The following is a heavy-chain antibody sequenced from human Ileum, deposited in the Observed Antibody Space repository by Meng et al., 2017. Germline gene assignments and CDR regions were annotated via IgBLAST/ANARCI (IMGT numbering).Heavy chain of an antibody. J-gene: IGHJ4*02. CDR1: GASFSANY. V-gene: IGHV4-34*01. CDR3: ASARWDY. D-gene: IGHD4-23*01. Sequence: QLQLQQWGAGLLKPSETLSLTCGVYGASFSANYWTWVRQPPGKGLEWVGEINHGGRTNYNPSLTSRVSISVDTTRNQFSLNLTSVTAADTAVYYCASARWDYWGQGTLVTVSS. CDR2: INHGGRT.